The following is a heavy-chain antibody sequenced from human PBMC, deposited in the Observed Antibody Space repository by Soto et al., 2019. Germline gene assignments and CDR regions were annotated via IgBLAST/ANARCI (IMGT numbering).Heavy chain of an antibody. V-gene: IGHV3-74*01. J-gene: IGHJ5*01. CDR1: GFTFFAYW. Sequence: EVQLVESGGGLVQPGGSLRLACAASGFTFFAYWIHWVRQVPGKGLVWVSRVNSDGSHTSYADSVRGRFTIPRDNSKNTVYLQMNSLTAEDTAVYYCAKEGDYGDDACENWFDYWGQGSLVTVSS. CDR2: VNSDGSHT. CDR3: AKEGDYGDDACENWFDY. D-gene: IGHD4-17*01.